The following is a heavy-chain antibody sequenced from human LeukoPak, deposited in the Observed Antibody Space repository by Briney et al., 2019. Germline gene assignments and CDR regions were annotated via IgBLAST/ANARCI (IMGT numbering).Heavy chain of an antibody. CDR1: GYTFSSYG. V-gene: IGHV1-18*01. CDR3: ARGGSTSWVGSFDY. J-gene: IGHJ4*02. CDR2: IIPYNGNT. D-gene: IGHD2-2*01. Sequence: ASVKVSCKASGYTFSSYGTSWVRQAPGQGLEWMGWIIPYNGNTNYAQNLQGRVSMTTDTSTTTAYMVLRGLTSDDTAVYYCARGGSTSWVGSFDYWGQGTLVTVSS.